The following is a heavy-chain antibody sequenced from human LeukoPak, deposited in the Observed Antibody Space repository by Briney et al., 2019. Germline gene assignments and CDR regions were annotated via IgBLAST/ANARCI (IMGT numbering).Heavy chain of an antibody. D-gene: IGHD6-13*01. Sequence: PSETLSLTCAVYGGSFSGYYWSWIRQPPGKGLEWIGNIYHSGSTYYNPSLQSRVTISVDKSKDQLSLKLNSVTATDTAIYYCARPPGIAAAWFDPWGQGTLVTVSS. V-gene: IGHV4-34*01. CDR3: ARPPGIAAAWFDP. CDR2: IYHSGST. CDR1: GGSFSGYY. J-gene: IGHJ5*02.